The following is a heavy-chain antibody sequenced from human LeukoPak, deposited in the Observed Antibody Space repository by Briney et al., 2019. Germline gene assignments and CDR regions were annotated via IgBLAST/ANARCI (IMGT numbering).Heavy chain of an antibody. CDR3: ARGVTTISSYMDV. CDR2: MNPNSGNT. J-gene: IGHJ6*03. D-gene: IGHD2-21*02. Sequence: WASVKVSCKASGYTFTSYDINWVRQATGQGLEWMGWMNPNSGNTGYAQKFQGRVTMTRDMSTSTVYMELSSLRSEDTAVYYCARGVTTISSYMDVWGKGTTVTVSS. CDR1: GYTFTSYD. V-gene: IGHV1-8*01.